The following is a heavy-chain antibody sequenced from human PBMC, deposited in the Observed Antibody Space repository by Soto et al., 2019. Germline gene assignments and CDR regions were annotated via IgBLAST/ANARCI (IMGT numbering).Heavy chain of an antibody. CDR1: GGSFSAYY. CDR3: ARGSTYYSDRAFDL. J-gene: IGHJ3*01. CDR2: INHSGST. Sequence: LSLTCVVYGGSFSAYYYSWIRQPPGKGLEWIGEINHSGSTNYNPSLKSRVTISIDTSRSQFSLKLSSVTAADTAVYYCARGSTYYSDRAFDLWGQGTMVTGSS. D-gene: IGHD3-22*01. V-gene: IGHV4-34*01.